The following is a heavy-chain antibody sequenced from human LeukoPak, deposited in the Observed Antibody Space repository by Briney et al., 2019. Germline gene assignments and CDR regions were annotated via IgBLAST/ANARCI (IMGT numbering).Heavy chain of an antibody. D-gene: IGHD6-13*01. J-gene: IGHJ5*02. CDR3: ARGGYETGYSSSWYWVSWFDP. CDR2: IYTSGST. V-gene: IGHV4-4*07. CDR1: GGSISSYY. Sequence: SETLSLPCTVSGGSISSYYWSWIRQPAGKGLEWIGRIYTSGSTNYNPSLKSRVTMSVDTSQNQLSLKLSSVTAADTAVYYCARGGYETGYSSSWYWVSWFDPWGQGTLVTVSS.